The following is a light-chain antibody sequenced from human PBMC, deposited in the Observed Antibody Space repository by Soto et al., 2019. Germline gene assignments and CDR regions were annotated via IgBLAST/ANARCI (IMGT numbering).Light chain of an antibody. CDR1: SSDVGGYNY. J-gene: IGLJ3*02. V-gene: IGLV2-14*01. Sequence: QSALTQPASVSGSPGQSITISCTGTSSDVGGYNYVSWYQQHPGKAPKLMIYDVSNRPSGVSTRFSGSKSGNPASLTISGLQAEDEADYYCSSYTSSSTWVFGGGTKVTVL. CDR3: SSYTSSSTWV. CDR2: DVS.